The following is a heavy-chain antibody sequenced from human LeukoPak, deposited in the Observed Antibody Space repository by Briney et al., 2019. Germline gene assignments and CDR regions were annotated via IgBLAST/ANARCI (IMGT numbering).Heavy chain of an antibody. J-gene: IGHJ3*02. CDR3: ARSEYSYGADAFDI. Sequence: SQTLSLTCTVSGGSISSGSYYWSWIRQPPGKGLEWIGYIYYSGSTNYSPSLKSRVTISVDTSKNQFSLKLSSVTAADTAVYYCARSEYSYGADAFDIWGQGTMVTVSS. V-gene: IGHV4-61*01. CDR2: IYYSGST. D-gene: IGHD5-18*01. CDR1: GGSISSGSYY.